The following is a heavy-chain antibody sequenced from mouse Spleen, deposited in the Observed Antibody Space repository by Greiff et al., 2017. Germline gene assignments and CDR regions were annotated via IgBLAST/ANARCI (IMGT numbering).Heavy chain of an antibody. CDR2: IWSGGST. V-gene: IGHV2-2*01. Sequence: QVQLQQSGPGLVQPSQSLSITCPVSGFSLTSYGVHWVRQSPGKGLEWLGVIWSGGSTDYNAAFISRLSISKDNSKSQVFFKMNSLQADDTAIYYCARGDTATYAMDYWGQGTSVNVSS. CDR1: GFSLTSYG. J-gene: IGHJ4*01. CDR3: ARGDTATYAMDY. D-gene: IGHD1-2*01.